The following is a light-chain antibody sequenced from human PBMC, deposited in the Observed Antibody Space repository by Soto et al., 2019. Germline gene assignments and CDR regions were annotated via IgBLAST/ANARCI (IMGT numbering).Light chain of an antibody. Sequence: DIVMTQSPATLSVSPGERATLSCRASQSVTSNLAWYQQKPGQAPRLLIYGASTRATGIPARFSGSGSGTEFTLTISSLQSEDFAVYYCQQSNNWPLLSFGGGTKVEIK. J-gene: IGKJ4*01. CDR3: QQSNNWPLLS. CDR1: QSVTSN. CDR2: GAS. V-gene: IGKV3-15*01.